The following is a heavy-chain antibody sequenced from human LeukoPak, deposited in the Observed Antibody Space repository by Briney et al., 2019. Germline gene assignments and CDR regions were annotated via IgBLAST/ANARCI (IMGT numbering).Heavy chain of an antibody. CDR3: AKALSFNCSSTSCYSMDAFDI. D-gene: IGHD2-2*01. V-gene: IGHV3-30*18. Sequence: GGSLRLSCAAFGFTFSSYGMHWVRQAPGKGLEWVAVISYDGSNKYYADSVKGRFTISTDNSKNTLYLQMNSLRAEDTAVYYCAKALSFNCSSTSCYSMDAFDIWGQGTMVTVSS. CDR2: ISYDGSNK. J-gene: IGHJ3*02. CDR1: GFTFSSYG.